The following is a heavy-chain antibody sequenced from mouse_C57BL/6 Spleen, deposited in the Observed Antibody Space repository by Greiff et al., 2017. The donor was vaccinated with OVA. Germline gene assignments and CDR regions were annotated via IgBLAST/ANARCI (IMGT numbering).Heavy chain of an antibody. CDR1: GYTFTSYW. J-gene: IGHJ4*01. Sequence: QVQLKESGAELVKPGASVKLSCKASGYTFTSYWMHWVKQRPIQGLEWIGNIDPSDSETHYNQKFKDKATLTVDKSSSTAYMQLSSLTSEDSAVYYCARRLWGGYAMDYWGQGTSVTVSS. D-gene: IGHD1-1*02. V-gene: IGHV1-52*01. CDR3: ARRLWGGYAMDY. CDR2: IDPSDSET.